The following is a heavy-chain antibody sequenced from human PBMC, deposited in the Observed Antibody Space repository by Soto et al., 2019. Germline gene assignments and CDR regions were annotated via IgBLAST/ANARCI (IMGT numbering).Heavy chain of an antibody. CDR2: ISFDGNIK. J-gene: IGHJ6*02. V-gene: IGHV3-30-3*01. CDR1: GFSFSDYA. Sequence: QVQLVESGGGVVQLGRSLRLSCAASGFSFSDYAMHWVRHVPGQGLEWVAVISFDGNIKYDADSVKGRFTISRDNSKNTLFLQMDSLKGEDTAVYSCARAPRRYCTSLSCLGLYGLDVWGQGTAVTVSS. CDR3: ARAPRRYCTSLSCLGLYGLDV. D-gene: IGHD2-8*01.